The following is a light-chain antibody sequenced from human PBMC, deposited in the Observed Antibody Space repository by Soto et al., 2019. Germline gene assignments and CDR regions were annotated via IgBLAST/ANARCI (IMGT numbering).Light chain of an antibody. CDR1: SSNIGSNT. CDR3: AAWDDSLNGVV. V-gene: IGLV1-44*01. Sequence: QSVLTQPPSASGTPGQRVTSSCSGRSSNIGSNTVNWYQQLPGTAPKLLVYSSNQRPSGVPDRFSGSKSGTSASLAISGLQSEDEAEYYCAAWDDSLNGVVFGGGTKLTVL. CDR2: SSN. J-gene: IGLJ2*01.